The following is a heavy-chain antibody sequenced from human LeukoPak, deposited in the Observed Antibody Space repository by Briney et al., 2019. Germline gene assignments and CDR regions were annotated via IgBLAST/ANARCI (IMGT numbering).Heavy chain of an antibody. CDR3: ARDQTIFGVPLGWFDP. V-gene: IGHV3-21*01. D-gene: IGHD3-3*01. CDR2: ISSSSSYI. CDR1: GFTFSSYS. Sequence: GGSLRLSCAASGFTFSSYSMNWVRQAPGKGLEWVSSISSSSSYIYYADSVKGRFTISRDNAKNSLYLQMNSLRAEDTAVYYCARDQTIFGVPLGWFDPWGQGTLVTVSS. J-gene: IGHJ5*02.